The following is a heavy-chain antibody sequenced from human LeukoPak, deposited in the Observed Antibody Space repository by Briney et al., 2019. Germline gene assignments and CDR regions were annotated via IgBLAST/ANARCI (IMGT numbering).Heavy chain of an antibody. CDR2: ISGSGGST. D-gene: IGHD6-13*01. Sequence: PGGSLRLSCAASGFTFSNYAMSWVRQAPGKGLEWVSGISGSGGSTYYADSVKGRFTISRDNSENTLYLQMNSLRAEDTAVYYCAQDPMEYSSYWGQGTLVTVSS. CDR3: AQDPMEYSSY. CDR1: GFTFSNYA. V-gene: IGHV3-23*01. J-gene: IGHJ4*02.